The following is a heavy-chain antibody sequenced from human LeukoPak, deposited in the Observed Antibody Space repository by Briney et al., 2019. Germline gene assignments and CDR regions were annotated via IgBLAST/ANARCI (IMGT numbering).Heavy chain of an antibody. D-gene: IGHD5-24*01. V-gene: IGHV3-11*01. CDR3: AVGDSYNYRGFDY. CDR2: ISSSGSTI. J-gene: IGHJ4*02. CDR1: GFTFSDYY. Sequence: GGSLRPSCAASGFTFSDYYMSWIRQAPGKGLEWVSYISSSGSTIYYADSVKGRFTISRDNAKNSLYLQMNSLRAEDTAVYYCAVGDSYNYRGFDYWGQGTLVTVSS.